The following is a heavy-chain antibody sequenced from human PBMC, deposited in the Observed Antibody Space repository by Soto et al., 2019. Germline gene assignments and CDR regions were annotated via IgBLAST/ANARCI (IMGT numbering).Heavy chain of an antibody. Sequence: QVQLQESGPGLVKPSGTLSLTCVVSGGSISRSNWWSWVRQPPGKGLEWIGEIYHSGSTNYNPSPKSRVTISVDQSKNQFSLKLSSVTAADTAVYYCARSEMAAYYYYGMDVWGQGTTVTVSS. D-gene: IGHD6-19*01. CDR3: ARSEMAAYYYYGMDV. V-gene: IGHV4-4*02. CDR2: IYHSGST. CDR1: GGSISRSNW. J-gene: IGHJ6*02.